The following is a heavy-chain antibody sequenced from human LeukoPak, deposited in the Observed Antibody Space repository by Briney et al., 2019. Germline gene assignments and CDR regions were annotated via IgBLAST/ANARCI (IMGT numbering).Heavy chain of an antibody. D-gene: IGHD3-22*01. V-gene: IGHV1-46*01. J-gene: IGHJ4*02. CDR2: INPSGGST. Sequence: ASVKVSCKASGYTFTSYYIHWVRQAPGQGLEWLGIINPSGGSTSYAQKFQGRVTMTRDTSTSTVDMELSSLRSEDTAVYYCARTYYYDSSGYYEVGFGYWGQGTLVTVSS. CDR3: ARTYYYDSSGYYEVGFGY. CDR1: GYTFTSYY.